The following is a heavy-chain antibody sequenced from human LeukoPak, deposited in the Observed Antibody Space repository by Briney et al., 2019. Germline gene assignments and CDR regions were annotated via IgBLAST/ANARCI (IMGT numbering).Heavy chain of an antibody. CDR2: INHSGST. D-gene: IGHD3-3*01. V-gene: IGHV4-34*01. CDR1: GGSFSGYH. J-gene: IGHJ6*03. Sequence: PSETLSLTCAVYGGSFSGYHWSWIRQPPGKGLEWIGEINHSGSTNYNPSLKSRVTISVDTSKNQFSLKLSSVTAADTAVYYCARGGVASYYYYYMDVWGKGTTVTVSS. CDR3: ARGGVASYYYYYMDV.